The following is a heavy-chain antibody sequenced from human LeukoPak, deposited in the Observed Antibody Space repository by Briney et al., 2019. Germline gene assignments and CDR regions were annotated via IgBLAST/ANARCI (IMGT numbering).Heavy chain of an antibody. CDR2: IRYDGSNK. CDR3: AKLGNSAVVFPFDY. CDR1: GFTVSSNY. Sequence: PGGSLRLSCAASGFTVSSNYMHWVRQAPGKGLEWVAFIRYDGSNKYYADSVKGRFTISRDNSKYTLYLQMNSLRAADTAVYYCAKLGNSAVVFPFDYWGQGTLVTVPS. V-gene: IGHV3-30*02. D-gene: IGHD2-21*01. J-gene: IGHJ4*02.